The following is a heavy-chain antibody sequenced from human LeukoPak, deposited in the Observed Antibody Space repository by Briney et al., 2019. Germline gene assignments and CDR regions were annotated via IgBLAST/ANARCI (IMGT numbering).Heavy chain of an antibody. V-gene: IGHV1-18*01. CDR3: ARDRDYGGNSDY. CDR2: ISAYNGNT. J-gene: IGHJ4*02. D-gene: IGHD4-23*01. Sequence: ASVKVSCKATGYTFTSYGISWVRQAPGQGLEWMGWISAYNGNTNYAQKLQGRVTMTTDTSTSTAYMELRSLRSDDTAVYYCARDRDYGGNSDYWGQGTLVTVSS. CDR1: GYTFTSYG.